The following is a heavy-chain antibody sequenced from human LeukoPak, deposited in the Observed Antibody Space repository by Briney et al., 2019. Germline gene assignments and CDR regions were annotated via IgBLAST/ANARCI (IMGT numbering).Heavy chain of an antibody. V-gene: IGHV1-69*15. J-gene: IGHJ4*02. D-gene: IGHD2-21*02. Sequence: SVKVSCKASGGTISSYAISWVRQAPGQGHEWMGSIIPIFGTANYAQTFQGRVTITADESTSTAYMELSSLSSEDTAVYYCARDCEVYCGRDPPDYWGQGTLVTVSS. CDR2: IIPIFGTA. CDR1: GGTISSYA. CDR3: ARDCEVYCGRDPPDY.